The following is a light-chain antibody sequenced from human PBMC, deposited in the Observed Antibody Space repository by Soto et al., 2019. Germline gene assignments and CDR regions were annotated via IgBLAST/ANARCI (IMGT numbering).Light chain of an antibody. CDR1: SSNIGTSS. J-gene: IGLJ1*01. CDR2: TTN. Sequence: QSVLTQPHSASGTPGQRVTISCSGSSSNIGTSSVHWFQQLPGTAPKLLISTTNQRPSGVPERFSGSKSGTSASLAISGLQSEXXXXXXCXAWDDSLNGHVFGTGTKVTVL. CDR3: XAWDDSLNGHV. V-gene: IGLV1-44*01.